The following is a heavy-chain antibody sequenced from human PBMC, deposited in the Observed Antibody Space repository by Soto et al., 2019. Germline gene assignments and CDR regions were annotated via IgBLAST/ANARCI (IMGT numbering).Heavy chain of an antibody. CDR1: GYTFTSYG. CDR3: ARVRGGTIFGVVTLGDYYYYYMDV. V-gene: IGHV1-18*01. Sequence: GASVKVSCKASGYTFTSYGISCVRQAPGQGLEWMGWISAYNGNTNYAQKLQGRVTMTTDTSTSTAYMELRSLRSDDTAVYYCARVRGGTIFGVVTLGDYYYYYMDVWGKGTTVTVSS. CDR2: ISAYNGNT. J-gene: IGHJ6*03. D-gene: IGHD3-3*01.